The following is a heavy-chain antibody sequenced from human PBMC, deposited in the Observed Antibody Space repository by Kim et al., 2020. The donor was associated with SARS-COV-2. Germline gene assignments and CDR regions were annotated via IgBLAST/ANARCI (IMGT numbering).Heavy chain of an antibody. J-gene: IGHJ4*02. CDR3: ARRASSGTFDY. D-gene: IGHD6-19*01. CDR1: GGSISSSSYY. Sequence: SETLSLTCTVFGGSISSSSYYWGWIRQPPGKGLEWIGSIYYSGSTYYNPSLKSRVTISVDTSKNQFSLKLSSVTAADTAVYYCARRASSGTFDYWGQGTLVTVSS. CDR2: IYYSGST. V-gene: IGHV4-39*01.